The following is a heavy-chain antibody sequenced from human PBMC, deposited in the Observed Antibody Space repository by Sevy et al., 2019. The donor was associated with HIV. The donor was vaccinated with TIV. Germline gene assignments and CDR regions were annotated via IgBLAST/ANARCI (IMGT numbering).Heavy chain of an antibody. V-gene: IGHV4-31*03. CDR1: GGSISSGGYY. D-gene: IGHD3-22*01. J-gene: IGHJ4*02. Sequence: SETLSLTCTVSGGSISSGGYYWSWIRQHPGKGLEWIGYIYYSGSTYYNPSLKSRVTISVDTSKNQFSLKLSSVTAADTAVYYCARGDTTDYYDSSGYVNYYFDYWGQGTLVTVSS. CDR3: ARGDTTDYYDSSGYVNYYFDY. CDR2: IYYSGST.